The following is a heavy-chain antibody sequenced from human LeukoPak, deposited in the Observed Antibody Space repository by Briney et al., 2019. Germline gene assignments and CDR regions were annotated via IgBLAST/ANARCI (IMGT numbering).Heavy chain of an antibody. D-gene: IGHD1-14*01. J-gene: IGHJ4*02. V-gene: IGHV1-18*01. CDR3: ARDGTSPDDY. Sequence: ASAKVSCKTSGYTLCNFTINWVRQAPGERLEWMGWISGNNDNPNYRQKFQGRFTVTTDSSTSTAYMELRNLRFDDTAVYYCARDGTSPDDYWGEGTLVSVPS. CDR2: ISGNNDNP. CDR1: GYTLCNFT.